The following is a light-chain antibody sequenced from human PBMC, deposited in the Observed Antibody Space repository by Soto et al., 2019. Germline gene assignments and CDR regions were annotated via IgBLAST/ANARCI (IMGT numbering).Light chain of an antibody. CDR1: RSNIGGNT. CDR3: ASWDDSLSGVV. V-gene: IGLV1-44*01. Sequence: QSVLTQPPSASGTPGQRVTISCSGTRSNIGGNTVNWYQQLPETAPKLLIYSSNQRPSGVPDRFSGSKSGTSASLAISGLQSEDEADYYCASWDDSLSGVVFAGGTKLTVL. CDR2: SSN. J-gene: IGLJ2*01.